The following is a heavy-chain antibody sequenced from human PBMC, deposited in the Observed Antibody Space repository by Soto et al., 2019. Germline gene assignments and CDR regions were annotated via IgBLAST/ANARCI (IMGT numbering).Heavy chain of an antibody. Sequence: ESGGGVVQPGRSLRLSCAASGFTFSSYGMHWVRQAPGKGLEWVAVISYDGSNKYYADSVKGRFTISRDNSKNTLYLQMNSLRAEDTAVYYCAKASVGYGDPIDYWGQGTLVTVSS. CDR2: ISYDGSNK. CDR3: AKASVGYGDPIDY. D-gene: IGHD4-17*01. V-gene: IGHV3-30*18. CDR1: GFTFSSYG. J-gene: IGHJ4*02.